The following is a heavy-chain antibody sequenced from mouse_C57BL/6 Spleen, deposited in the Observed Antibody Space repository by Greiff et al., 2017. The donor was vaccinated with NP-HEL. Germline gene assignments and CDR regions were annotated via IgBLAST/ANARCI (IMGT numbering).Heavy chain of an antibody. V-gene: IGHV5-17*01. CDR1: GFTFSDYG. Sequence: EVKVVESGGGLVKPGGSLKLSCAASGFTFSDYGMHWVRQAPEKGLEWVAYISSGSSTIYYADTVKGRFTISRDNAKNTLFLQMTSLRSEDTAMYYCARDSHYYGYAMDYWGQGTSVTVSS. J-gene: IGHJ4*01. CDR2: ISSGSSTI. D-gene: IGHD2-1*01. CDR3: ARDSHYYGYAMDY.